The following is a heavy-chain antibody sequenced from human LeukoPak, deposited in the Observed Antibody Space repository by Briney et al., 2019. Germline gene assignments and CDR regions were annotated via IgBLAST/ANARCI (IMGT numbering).Heavy chain of an antibody. J-gene: IGHJ6*01. CDR3: AREALVWGYYYYGMDV. Sequence: PSETLSLTCTVSGGSISSGGYYWSWIRQHPGKGLEWIGYIYYSGSTYYNPSLKRRVTISVDTSKNQFSLKLSSVPAAAPAVYYCAREALVWGYYYYGMDVWGKGTTVTVSS. CDR1: GGSISSGGYY. V-gene: IGHV4-31*03. CDR2: IYYSGST. D-gene: IGHD6-13*01.